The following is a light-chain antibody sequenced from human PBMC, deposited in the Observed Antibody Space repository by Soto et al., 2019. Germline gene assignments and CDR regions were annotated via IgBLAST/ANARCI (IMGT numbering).Light chain of an antibody. CDR3: QQYNNWPYT. J-gene: IGKJ3*01. CDR1: QSVSTK. Sequence: MVMTQSPATLSVSPGERATLSCRASQSVSTKLAWYQQKPGQAPRLLIYGASTRATGIPARFSGSDSGTDFTLTISSLQSEDFAVYYCQQYNNWPYTFGPGTRVDIK. V-gene: IGKV3D-15*01. CDR2: GAS.